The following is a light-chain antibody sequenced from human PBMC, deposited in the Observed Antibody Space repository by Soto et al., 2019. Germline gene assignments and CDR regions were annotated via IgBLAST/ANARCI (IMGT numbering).Light chain of an antibody. Sequence: EIVLTQSPGTLSLSPGERATLSCRASQSVSSSYLAWYQQKPGQAPRLLIYGASSRATGIPDRFSGSGSGTDFTLTISRLEPEDFAVYYCQQDGSSFTFGGRTKVEIK. CDR1: QSVSSSY. V-gene: IGKV3-20*01. CDR3: QQDGSSFT. J-gene: IGKJ4*01. CDR2: GAS.